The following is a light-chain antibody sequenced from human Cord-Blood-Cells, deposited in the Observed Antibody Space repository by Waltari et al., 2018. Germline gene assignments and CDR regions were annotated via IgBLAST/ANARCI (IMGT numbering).Light chain of an antibody. CDR1: QSVSSH. CDR3: QQRSNWLT. J-gene: IGKJ4*01. V-gene: IGKV3-11*01. Sequence: EIVFTHSPATLSLSPGERPTLSCRASQSVSSHLAWDQQKPGQAPRLLIYDASNSATGMPARFSGSGSGTDFSLTTSSIEPDDFAVYYCQQRSNWLTFGGGTKVEIK. CDR2: DAS.